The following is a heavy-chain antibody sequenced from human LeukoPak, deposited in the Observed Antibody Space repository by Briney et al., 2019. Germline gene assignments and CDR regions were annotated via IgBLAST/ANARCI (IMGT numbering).Heavy chain of an antibody. CDR2: ISGSGSYT. CDR3: ARGGTTVTTEN. CDR1: GFTFSDYY. V-gene: IGHV3-11*05. D-gene: IGHD4-17*01. J-gene: IGHJ4*02. Sequence: PGGSLRHSCAASGFTFSDYYMSWIRQAPGKGLEWVSYISGSGSYTNYADSVKGRFTISRGNPKNSLYLQMNSLRAEDTAVYYCARGGTTVTTENWGQGTLVTVSS.